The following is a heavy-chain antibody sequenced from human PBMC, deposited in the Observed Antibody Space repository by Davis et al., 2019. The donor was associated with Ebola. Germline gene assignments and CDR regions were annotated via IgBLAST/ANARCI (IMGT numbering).Heavy chain of an antibody. Sequence: LRLSCAVSGGSISSGGYSWSWIRQPPGKGLEWIGDISHSGHTYYNPSLRSRLTISVDTSKNHFSLKLSSVTAADTAVYYCARGLPRIAVAGTDYYYGMDVWGKGTTVTVSS. CDR3: ARGLPRIAVAGTDYYYGMDV. J-gene: IGHJ6*04. V-gene: IGHV4-30-2*01. CDR1: GGSISSGGYS. CDR2: ISHSGHT. D-gene: IGHD6-19*01.